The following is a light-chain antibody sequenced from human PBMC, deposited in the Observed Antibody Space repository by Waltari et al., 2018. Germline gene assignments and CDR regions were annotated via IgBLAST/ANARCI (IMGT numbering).Light chain of an antibody. Sequence: EIVLTQSPGTLSLSPGARATLSCRASQSVSSSSLAWYQQKPGQAPRLVIYGASSRATGIPDRFSGSGSGTDFTLTISRLEPEDFAVYYCQHYGTSPEVTFGGGTKVGIK. CDR2: GAS. V-gene: IGKV3-20*01. CDR3: QHYGTSPEVT. J-gene: IGKJ4*01. CDR1: QSVSSSS.